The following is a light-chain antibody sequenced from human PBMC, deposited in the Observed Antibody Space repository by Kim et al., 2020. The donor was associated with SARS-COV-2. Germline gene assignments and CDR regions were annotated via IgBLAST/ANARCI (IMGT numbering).Light chain of an antibody. CDR2: DVS. Sequence: GRSITISCAGTNHDVGAYNYVSWYQQHPGKAPKFMIYDVSKRPSGVSDRFSGSKSGNTASLTISGLQAEDEADYYCTSYTRSDTWVFGGGTQLTVL. V-gene: IGLV2-14*03. CDR3: TSYTRSDTWV. J-gene: IGLJ3*02. CDR1: NHDVGAYNY.